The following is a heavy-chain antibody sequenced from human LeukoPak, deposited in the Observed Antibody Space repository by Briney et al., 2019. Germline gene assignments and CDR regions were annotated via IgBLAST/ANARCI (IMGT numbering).Heavy chain of an antibody. CDR3: ARPYYDILTGSYYFDY. J-gene: IGHJ4*02. V-gene: IGHV4-59*08. CDR2: IYYSGST. Sequence: PSETLSLTCTVSGGSISSYYWSWIRQPPGKGLEWIGYIYYSGSTNYNPSLKSRVTISVDTSKNQFSLKLSSVTAADTAVYYCARPYYDILTGSYYFDYWGQGTLVTVSS. D-gene: IGHD3-9*01. CDR1: GGSISSYY.